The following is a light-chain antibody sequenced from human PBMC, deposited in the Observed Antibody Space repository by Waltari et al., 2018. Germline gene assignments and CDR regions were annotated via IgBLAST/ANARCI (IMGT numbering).Light chain of an antibody. CDR2: DAF. Sequence: EIVLTQSPATLSLSPGERATLSCRASQNVNSYLIWYHQNPGQAPRLLIYDAFNRATGIPARFSGSGSGTDFTLTISSLEPEDFADYYCQQRANWPITFGQGTRLEIK. J-gene: IGKJ5*01. V-gene: IGKV3-11*01. CDR1: QNVNSY. CDR3: QQRANWPIT.